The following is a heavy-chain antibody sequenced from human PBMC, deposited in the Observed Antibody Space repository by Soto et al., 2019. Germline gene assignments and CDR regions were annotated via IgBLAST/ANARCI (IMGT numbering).Heavy chain of an antibody. V-gene: IGHV4-59*12. CDR1: GGSISSYY. D-gene: IGHD6-13*01. J-gene: IGHJ5*02. CDR3: ARDRRIAAAGTSWFDP. Sequence: SETLSLTCTVSGGSISSYYWSWIRQPPGKGLEWIGYIYYSGSTNYNPSLKSRVTISVDTSKNQFSLKLSSVTAADTAVYYCARDRRIAAAGTSWFDPWGQGTLVTVSS. CDR2: IYYSGST.